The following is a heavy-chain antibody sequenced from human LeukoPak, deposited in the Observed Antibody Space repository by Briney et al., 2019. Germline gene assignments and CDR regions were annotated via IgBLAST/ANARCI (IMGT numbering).Heavy chain of an antibody. V-gene: IGHV1-3*03. Sequence: VASVKVSCKASGYTFTSYGISWVRQAPGQRLEWMGWINAGNGNTKYSQEFQGRVTITRDTSASTAYMELSSLRSEDMAVYYCARDPLWFGELYAFDIWGQGTMVTVSS. J-gene: IGHJ3*02. CDR2: INAGNGNT. CDR3: ARDPLWFGELYAFDI. D-gene: IGHD3-10*01. CDR1: GYTFTSYG.